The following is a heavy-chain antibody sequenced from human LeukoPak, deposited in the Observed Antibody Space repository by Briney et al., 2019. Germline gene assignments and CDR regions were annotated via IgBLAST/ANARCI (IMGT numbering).Heavy chain of an antibody. CDR2: ISYDGSNK. J-gene: IGHJ4*02. Sequence: GGSLRLSCAADGFTFSSYGMHWVRQAPGKGLDWVAVISYDGSNKYYADSVKGRFTISRDNSKNTLFLQMNSLRAEDTAVYYCGKGTNLGVATIDYWGQGTLVTVSS. V-gene: IGHV3-30*18. CDR1: GFTFSSYG. CDR3: GKGTNLGVATIDY. D-gene: IGHD5-12*01.